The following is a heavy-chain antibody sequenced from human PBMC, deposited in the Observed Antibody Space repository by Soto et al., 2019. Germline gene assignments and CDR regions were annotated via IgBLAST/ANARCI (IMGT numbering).Heavy chain of an antibody. CDR2: ISGSGGST. J-gene: IGHJ3*02. Sequence: PWGSLELSCAASGLTLWSSAIALLLKDPGKGLEWVSAISGSGGSTYYADSVKGRFTISRDNSKNTLYLQMNSLRAEDTAVYYCAKDRGYDHRIGVVIVGAFDIWGQGTMVTVSS. CDR1: GLTLWSSA. D-gene: IGHD3-3*01. V-gene: IGHV3-23*01. CDR3: AKDRGYDHRIGVVIVGAFDI.